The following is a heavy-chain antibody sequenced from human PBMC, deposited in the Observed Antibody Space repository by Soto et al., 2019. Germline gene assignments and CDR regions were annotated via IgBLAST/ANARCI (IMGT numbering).Heavy chain of an antibody. J-gene: IGHJ4*02. CDR2: IWYDGSNK. CDR3: ARDKRPPHYYYGSGSYLPLDY. Sequence: PGGSLRLSCAASGFTFSSYGMHWVRQAPGKGLEWVAVIWYDGSNKYYADSVKGRFTISRDNSKNTLYLQMNSLRAEDTAVYYCARDKRPPHYYYGSGSYLPLDYWGQGTLVTVSS. D-gene: IGHD3-10*01. CDR1: GFTFSSYG. V-gene: IGHV3-33*01.